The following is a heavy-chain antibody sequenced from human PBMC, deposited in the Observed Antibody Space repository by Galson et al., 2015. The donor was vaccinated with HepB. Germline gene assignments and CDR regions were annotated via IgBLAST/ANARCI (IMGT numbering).Heavy chain of an antibody. J-gene: IGHJ4*02. CDR3: AKGKYYYDSSGYSYYFDY. Sequence: SLRLSCAASGFTFSSYGMHWVRQAPGKGLEWVAAISYDGSNKYYADSVKGRFTISRDNSKNTLYLQMSSLRAEDTAVYYCAKGKYYYDSSGYSYYFDYWGQGTLVTVSS. V-gene: IGHV3-30*18. CDR2: ISYDGSNK. D-gene: IGHD3-22*01. CDR1: GFTFSSYG.